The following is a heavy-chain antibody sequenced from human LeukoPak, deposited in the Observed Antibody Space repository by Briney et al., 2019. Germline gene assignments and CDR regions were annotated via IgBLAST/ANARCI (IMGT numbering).Heavy chain of an antibody. CDR1: GYTFTSYG. CDR3: ARAVAGPTGFDY. CDR2: MNPNSGNT. Sequence: ASVKVSCKASGYTFTSYGISWVRQATGQGLEWMGWMNPNSGNTGYAQKFQGRVTITRNTSISTAYMELSSLRSEDTAVYYCARAVAGPTGFDYWGQGTLVTVSS. V-gene: IGHV1-8*03. D-gene: IGHD6-19*01. J-gene: IGHJ4*02.